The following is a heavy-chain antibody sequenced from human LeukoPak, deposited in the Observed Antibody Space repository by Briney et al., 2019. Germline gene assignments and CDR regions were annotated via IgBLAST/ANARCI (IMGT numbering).Heavy chain of an antibody. CDR2: INSDGSST. CDR3: ARDRYSGSYSDY. D-gene: IGHD1-26*01. J-gene: IGHJ4*02. CDR1: GFTFSSYV. Sequence: GGSLRLSCETAGFTFSSYVMHWVRRTPGKGLVWVSRINSDGSSTSYADSVKGRFTISRDNAKNTLYLQMNSLRAEDTAVYYCARDRYSGSYSDYWGQGTLVTVSS. V-gene: IGHV3-74*01.